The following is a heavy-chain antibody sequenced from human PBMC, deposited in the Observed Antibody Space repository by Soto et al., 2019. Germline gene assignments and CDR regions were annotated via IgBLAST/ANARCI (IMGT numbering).Heavy chain of an antibody. CDR3: ARKYHFGSRSYLYYFDY. J-gene: IGHJ4*02. Sequence: EVQLLESGGDLVQPGGSLRLSCAASGFTFSHYAMSWVRQAPGKGLEWVSTIAADGGSTYYGDSVKCRFSISRDNSKNTLFLQLNSLRDEDTAVYYCARKYHFGSRSYLYYFDYWGQGGLVTVSS. CDR1: GFTFSHYA. CDR2: IAADGGST. D-gene: IGHD3-10*01. V-gene: IGHV3-23*01.